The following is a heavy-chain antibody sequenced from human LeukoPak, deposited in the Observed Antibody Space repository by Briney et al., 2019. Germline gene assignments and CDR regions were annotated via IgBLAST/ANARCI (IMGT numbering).Heavy chain of an antibody. Sequence: QSGGSLRLSCAASGFTFSSYWMTWVRQPPGKGLEWVAHINEDGSSNRYLDSVKGRFTISRDNTKESLFLQMNILRAEATAGYYWVIDCGWFRLDLWGQGTLVTVSS. J-gene: IGHJ5*02. D-gene: IGHD3-10*01. CDR2: INEDGSSN. CDR1: GFTFSSYW. V-gene: IGHV3-7*01. CDR3: VIDCGWFRLDL.